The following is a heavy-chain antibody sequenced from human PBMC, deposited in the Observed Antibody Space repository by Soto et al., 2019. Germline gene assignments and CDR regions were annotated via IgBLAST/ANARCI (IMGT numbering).Heavy chain of an antibody. CDR2: RSYDGSNK. CDR3: AKDKGSGWYGIDY. J-gene: IGHJ4*02. CDR1: GFTFSSYG. Sequence: GGSLRLSCAASGFTFSSYGMHWVRQAPGKGLEWVAVRSYDGSNKYYADSVTGRFTISRDNAKNTLYLQMNSLRAEDTAVYYCAKDKGSGWYGIDYWGQGTLVTVSS. D-gene: IGHD6-19*01. V-gene: IGHV3-30*18.